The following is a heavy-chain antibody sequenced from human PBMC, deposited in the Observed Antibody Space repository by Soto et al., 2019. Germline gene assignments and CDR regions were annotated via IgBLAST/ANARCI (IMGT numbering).Heavy chain of an antibody. CDR1: GGSISSGGYS. J-gene: IGHJ5*02. CDR3: ARDTRGGYGDSWENWFDP. V-gene: IGHV4-30-2*01. Sequence: PSETLSLTCAVSGGSISSGGYSWSWIRQPPGKGLEWIGYIYHSGSTYYNPSLKSRVTISVDRSKNQFSLKLSSVTAADTAVYYCARDTRGGYGDSWENWFDPWGQGTLVTVSS. CDR2: IYHSGST. D-gene: IGHD4-17*01.